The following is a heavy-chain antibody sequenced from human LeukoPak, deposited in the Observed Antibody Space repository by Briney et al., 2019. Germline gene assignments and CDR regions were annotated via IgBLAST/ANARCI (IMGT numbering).Heavy chain of an antibody. CDR3: ARLGSSWSFDY. CDR1: GFTFSSYG. Sequence: GGSLRLSCAASGFTFSSYGMNWVRQAPGKGLEWVAVIWYDGSNKYYGDSVKGRFTISRDNSKNPVSLQMNSLRVEDTAVYYCARLGSSWSFDYWGQGTLVTVSS. V-gene: IGHV3-33*01. D-gene: IGHD6-13*01. CDR2: IWYDGSNK. J-gene: IGHJ4*02.